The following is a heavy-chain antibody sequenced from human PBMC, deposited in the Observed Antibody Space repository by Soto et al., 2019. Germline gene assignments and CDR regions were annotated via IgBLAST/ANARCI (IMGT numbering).Heavy chain of an antibody. V-gene: IGHV1-69*13. CDR3: ARAGYCSSTSCYGDYYYYGMDV. J-gene: IGHJ6*02. D-gene: IGHD2-2*01. CDR2: IIPIFGTA. CDR1: GGTFSSYA. Sequence: AVKVSCKASGGTFSSYAIRWVRQAPGQGLEWMGGIIPIFGTANYAQKFQGRVTITADESTSTAYMELSSLRSEDTAVYYCARAGYCSSTSCYGDYYYYGMDVWGQGTTVTVYS.